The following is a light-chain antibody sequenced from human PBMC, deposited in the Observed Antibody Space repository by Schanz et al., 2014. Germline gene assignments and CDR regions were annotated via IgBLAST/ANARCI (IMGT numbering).Light chain of an antibody. J-gene: IGKJ5*01. Sequence: EIVMTQSPATLSVSPGERATVSCRASQSVSSNLAWYQQKPGQAPRLLIYGASTRDTGIPDRFSGSGSGTDFTLTVSRLEPEDSAVYYCQHYGTSFTFGQGTRLEIK. CDR3: QHYGTSFT. CDR1: QSVSSN. V-gene: IGKV3-15*01. CDR2: GAS.